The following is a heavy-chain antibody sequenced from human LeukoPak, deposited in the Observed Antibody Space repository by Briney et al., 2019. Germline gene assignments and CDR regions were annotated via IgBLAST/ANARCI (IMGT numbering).Heavy chain of an antibody. J-gene: IGHJ4*02. CDR1: GYSISSSNW. Sequence: SDTLSLTCAVSGYSISSSNWWGWIRQPPGKGLEWIGYIYYSGGTNYNPSLKSRVTMSVDTSKNQFSLKLSSVTALDTAVYYCARTATTAYFDYWGQGTLVTVSS. V-gene: IGHV4-28*06. D-gene: IGHD4-11*01. CDR2: IYYSGGT. CDR3: ARTATTAYFDY.